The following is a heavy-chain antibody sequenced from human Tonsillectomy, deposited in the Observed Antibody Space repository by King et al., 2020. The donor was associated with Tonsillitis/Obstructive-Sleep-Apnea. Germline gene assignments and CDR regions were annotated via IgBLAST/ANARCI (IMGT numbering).Heavy chain of an antibody. CDR3: AKDKAALDY. CDR2: LGGSAGST. Sequence: EVQLVESGGGLVQPGGALRLSCAASGVTFSSVAMSWVRQVPGEGREWGSSLGGSAGSTYYADSVEGRFTISRDNSKNTLYLRMNSLRVEDTAVYYCAKDKAALDYWGQGTLVTVSS. J-gene: IGHJ4*02. D-gene: IGHD6-13*01. CDR1: GVTFSSVA. V-gene: IGHV3-23*04.